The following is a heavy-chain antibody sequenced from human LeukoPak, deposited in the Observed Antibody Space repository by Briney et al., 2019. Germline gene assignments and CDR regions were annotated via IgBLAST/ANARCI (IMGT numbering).Heavy chain of an antibody. D-gene: IGHD3-10*01. J-gene: IGHJ4*02. Sequence: ASVKVSRKASGYTFTSYDINLVRQATGQGLEWMGWMNPNSGNTGYAQKFQGRVTITRNTSISTAYKELSSLRSEDTAVYYCARVLYGSGSYYKPVDYWGQGTLVTVSS. CDR3: ARVLYGSGSYYKPVDY. V-gene: IGHV1-8*03. CDR1: GYTFTSYD. CDR2: MNPNSGNT.